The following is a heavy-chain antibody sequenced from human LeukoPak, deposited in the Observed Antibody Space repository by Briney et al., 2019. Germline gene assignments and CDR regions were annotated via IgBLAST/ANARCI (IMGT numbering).Heavy chain of an antibody. V-gene: IGHV1-46*01. Sequence: GASVKVSCKASGYTFTSYYMHWVRQAPGQGLEWIGIINPSGGSTSYAQKFQGRVTMTRDTSTSTVYMELSSLRSEDTAVYYCARSPPVSGSYLSWFDPWGQGTLVTVYS. CDR1: GYTFTSYY. J-gene: IGHJ5*02. D-gene: IGHD3-16*02. CDR2: INPSGGST. CDR3: ARSPPVSGSYLSWFDP.